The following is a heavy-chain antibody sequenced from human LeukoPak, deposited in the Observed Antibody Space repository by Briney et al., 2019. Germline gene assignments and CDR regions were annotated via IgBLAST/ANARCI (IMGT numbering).Heavy chain of an antibody. CDR3: AKSFAAGTEYFQH. CDR2: ISGGSTST. V-gene: IGHV3-23*01. Sequence: GGSLRLSCVASGFTFSSFAMTWVRQAPGKGLEWVSAISGGSTSTYYTDSVKGRFTISRDNSKNTLFLQMNSLRAEDTAVYYRAKSFAAGTEYFQHWGQGTLVTVSS. CDR1: GFTFSSFA. J-gene: IGHJ1*01. D-gene: IGHD6-13*01.